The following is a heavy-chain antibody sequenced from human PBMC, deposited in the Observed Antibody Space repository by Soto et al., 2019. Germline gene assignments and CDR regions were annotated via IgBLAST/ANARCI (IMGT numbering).Heavy chain of an antibody. V-gene: IGHV4-61*01. CDR2: IYYSGST. CDR1: GGSVSSGSYY. CDR3: ARAYSSSCTFDY. D-gene: IGHD6-6*01. J-gene: IGHJ4*02. Sequence: QVQLQESGPGLVKPSETLSLTCTVSGGSVSSGSYYWSWIRQPPGKGLEWIGYIYYSGSTNYSPSLKSRVTISVDTSKNQFSLKLSSVTAADTAVYYCARAYSSSCTFDYWGQGTLVTVSS.